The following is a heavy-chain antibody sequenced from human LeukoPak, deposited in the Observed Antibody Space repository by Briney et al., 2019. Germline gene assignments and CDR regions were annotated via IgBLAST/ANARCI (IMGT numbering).Heavy chain of an antibody. V-gene: IGHV3-23*01. CDR2: ISNTGNT. J-gene: IGHJ4*02. CDR3: AKAPVTTCRGAFCYPFDY. D-gene: IGHD2-15*01. CDR1: GFNFNIFT. Sequence: GGSLRLSCAASGFNFNIFTMNWVRQAPGKGLEWVSAISNTGNTYHADSVKGGFTISRDSSKNTLFLQMNRLRPEDAAVYYCAKAPVTTCRGAFCYPFDYWGLGTLVTVSS.